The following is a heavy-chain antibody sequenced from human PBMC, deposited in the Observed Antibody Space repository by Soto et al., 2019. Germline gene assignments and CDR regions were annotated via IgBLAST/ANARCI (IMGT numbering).Heavy chain of an antibody. J-gene: IGHJ5*02. Sequence: QVQLQQWGAGLLKPSETLSLTCAVYGGSFSGYYWSWIRQPPGKGLEWIGEINHSGSTNYNPSLKSRVTISVDTSKNQFSLKLSSVTAADTAVYYCATRVAYCGGDCVNWFDPWGQGTLVTVSS. CDR3: ATRVAYCGGDCVNWFDP. V-gene: IGHV4-34*01. CDR1: GGSFSGYY. D-gene: IGHD2-21*02. CDR2: INHSGST.